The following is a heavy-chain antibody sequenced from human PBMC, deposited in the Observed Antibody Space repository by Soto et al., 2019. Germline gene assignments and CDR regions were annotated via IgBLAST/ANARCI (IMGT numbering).Heavy chain of an antibody. CDR3: ARDWAGLYYYYGMDV. D-gene: IGHD6-19*01. V-gene: IGHV1-69*13. CDR1: GGTFSSYA. CDR2: IIPIFGTA. J-gene: IGHJ6*02. Sequence: EASVKVSCKASGGTFSSYAISWVRQAPGQGLEWMGGIIPIFGTANYAQKFQGRVTITVDEPTSTAYMELSSLRSEDTAVYYCARDWAGLYYYYGMDVWGQGTTVTVSS.